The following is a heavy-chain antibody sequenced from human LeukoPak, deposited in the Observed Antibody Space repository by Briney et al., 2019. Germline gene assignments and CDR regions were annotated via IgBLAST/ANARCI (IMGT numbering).Heavy chain of an antibody. J-gene: IGHJ4*02. Sequence: SETLSLTCAVYGGSFSGYYWSWIRQPPGKGLEWIGEINHSGSTNYNPSLKSRVTISVDKSKNQFSLKLSSVTAADTAVYYCARKPLGYSRPDSDYWGQGTLVTVSS. D-gene: IGHD6-13*01. CDR3: ARKPLGYSRPDSDY. CDR2: INHSGST. V-gene: IGHV4-34*01. CDR1: GGSFSGYY.